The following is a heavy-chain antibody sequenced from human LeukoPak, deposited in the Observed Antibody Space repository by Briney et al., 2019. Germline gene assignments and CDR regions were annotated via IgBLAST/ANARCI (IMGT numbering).Heavy chain of an antibody. CDR2: INLKTGGT. Sequence: ASVKVSCKASGGTFSSYAISWVRQAPGQGLEWMGWINLKTGGTMYAQKFQGRVTMTRDTSISTAYMDLSSLRSDDTAVYYCARAPMVSVARTGVNFDYWGQGTLVTVSS. J-gene: IGHJ4*02. D-gene: IGHD6-6*01. CDR1: GGTFSSYA. CDR3: ARAPMVSVARTGVNFDY. V-gene: IGHV1-2*02.